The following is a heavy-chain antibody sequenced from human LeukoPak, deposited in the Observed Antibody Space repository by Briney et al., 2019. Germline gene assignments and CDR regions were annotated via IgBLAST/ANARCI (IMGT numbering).Heavy chain of an antibody. D-gene: IGHD5-24*01. CDR2: INSDGSDT. J-gene: IGHJ6*02. CDR3: TKEDRLGYNYAYGIDV. Sequence: GGSLRLSCAASRFTFSDYYMTWIRQAPGKGLVWVSHINSDGSDTTYADSVKGRFTISRDNAKNTLYLQMNSLRAEDTAVYYCTKEDRLGYNYAYGIDVWGQGTTVTVSS. V-gene: IGHV3-74*03. CDR1: RFTFSDYY.